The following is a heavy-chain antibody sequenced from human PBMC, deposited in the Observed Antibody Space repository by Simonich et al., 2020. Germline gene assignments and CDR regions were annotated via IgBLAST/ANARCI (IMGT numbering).Heavy chain of an antibody. Sequence: QVQLVQSGAEVKKPGASVKVSCKASGYTFTSYDINWVRQATGQGLGWMGGRNPNSGNTGYAQKFQGRVTITRNTSISTAYMELSSLRSEDTAVYYCARTYSGSYYYFDYWGQGTLVTVSS. D-gene: IGHD1-26*01. CDR3: ARTYSGSYYYFDY. V-gene: IGHV1-8*03. J-gene: IGHJ4*02. CDR2: RNPNSGNT. CDR1: GYTFTSYD.